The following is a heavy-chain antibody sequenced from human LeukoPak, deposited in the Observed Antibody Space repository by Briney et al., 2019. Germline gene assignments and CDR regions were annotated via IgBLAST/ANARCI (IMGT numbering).Heavy chain of an antibody. Sequence: ASXRVSCKASGYTFTSYDINWVRQATGQGLEWMGWMNPNSGNTGYAQKFQGRVTMTRNTSISTAYMELSSLRSEDTAVYYCARVRRRNWFDPWGQGTLVTVSS. CDR3: ARVRRRNWFDP. V-gene: IGHV1-8*01. CDR2: MNPNSGNT. J-gene: IGHJ5*02. CDR1: GYTFTSYD.